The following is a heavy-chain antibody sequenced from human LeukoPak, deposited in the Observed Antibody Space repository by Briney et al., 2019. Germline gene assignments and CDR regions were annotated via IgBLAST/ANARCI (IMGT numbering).Heavy chain of an antibody. CDR3: ATSPASSCLDY. Sequence: QSGGSLRLSCAASGFTFSSYGMHWVRQAPGKGLEWISVVYTGGSTYYADSVKGRFTISRDNSKNTLYLQMNSLRAEDTAVYYCATSPASSCLDYWGQGTLVTVSS. V-gene: IGHV3-NL1*01. CDR1: GFTFSSYG. D-gene: IGHD6-13*01. CDR2: VYTGGST. J-gene: IGHJ4*02.